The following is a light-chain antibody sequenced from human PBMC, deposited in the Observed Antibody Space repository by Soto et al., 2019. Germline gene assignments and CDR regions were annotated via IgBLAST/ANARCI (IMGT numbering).Light chain of an antibody. CDR1: SSDVGGYDY. J-gene: IGLJ1*01. CDR3: SSFTTSSTYV. V-gene: IGLV2-14*01. CDR2: DVN. Sequence: QSVLTQPASVSGSPGQSITISCIGTSSDVGGYDYVSWYQHHPGKVPKLMIYDVNNRPSGVSNRFSGSKSGNTASLTISGLQAEDEADYYCSSFTTSSTYVFGAGTKLTVL.